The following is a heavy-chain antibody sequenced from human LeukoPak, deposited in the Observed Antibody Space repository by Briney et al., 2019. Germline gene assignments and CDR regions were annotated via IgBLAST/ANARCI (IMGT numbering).Heavy chain of an antibody. CDR2: LYYSGST. J-gene: IGHJ4*02. V-gene: IGHV4-59*01. Sequence: PSETLSLTCTVSGGSISSYYWSWIRQPPGKGLEWIGYLYYSGSTNYNPSLKSRVTISVDTSKNQFSLKLSSVTAADTAVYYCARHEAQDFDYWGQGTLVTVSS. CDR1: GGSISSYY. CDR3: ARHEAQDFDY.